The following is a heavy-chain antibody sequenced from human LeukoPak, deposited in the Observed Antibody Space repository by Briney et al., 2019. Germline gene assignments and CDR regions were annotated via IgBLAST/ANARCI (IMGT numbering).Heavy chain of an antibody. J-gene: IGHJ6*03. V-gene: IGHV3-11*04. D-gene: IGHD2-15*01. Sequence: PGGSLRLSCAASGFTFSDYYMSWIRQAPGKGLEWVSYISSSGSTIYYADSVKGRFTISRDNAKNSLYLQMNSLRAEDTAVYYCARTPRAYCSGGSCYSTLYYYYYMDVWGKGTTVTVSS. CDR2: ISSSGSTI. CDR1: GFTFSDYY. CDR3: ARTPRAYCSGGSCYSTLYYYYYMDV.